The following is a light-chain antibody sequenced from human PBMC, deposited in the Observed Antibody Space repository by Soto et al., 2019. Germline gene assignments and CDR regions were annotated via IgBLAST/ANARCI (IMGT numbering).Light chain of an antibody. CDR2: GAS. V-gene: IGKV3-15*01. CDR1: QSISDT. CDR3: QQDNKWPWT. J-gene: IGKJ1*01. Sequence: EIDMKQAPSTLSTSPAGTVTLSCRASQSISDTLAWYQQKPGQAPRLLIYGASARVPGFPARFSGSGSGTDFTLTISSLQSEDFAVYYCQQDNKWPWTFAQGTIVEIK.